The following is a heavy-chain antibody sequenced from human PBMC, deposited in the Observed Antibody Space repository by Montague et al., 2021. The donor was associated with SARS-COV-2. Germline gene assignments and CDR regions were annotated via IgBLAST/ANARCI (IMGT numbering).Heavy chain of an antibody. Sequence: SETRSLTCAVSGGSVSSSGYYWGWSRQPPGKGLEWMGSIYFSGSSYYKPSLKSRVFISADTSKNQSSLRLSSVTSADTAVYYWARHRRGGLVVADPNWFDPWGQGTLVTVSS. CDR1: GGSVSSSGYY. CDR2: IYFSGSS. J-gene: IGHJ5*02. CDR3: ARHRRGGLVVADPNWFDP. D-gene: IGHD2-15*01. V-gene: IGHV4-39*01.